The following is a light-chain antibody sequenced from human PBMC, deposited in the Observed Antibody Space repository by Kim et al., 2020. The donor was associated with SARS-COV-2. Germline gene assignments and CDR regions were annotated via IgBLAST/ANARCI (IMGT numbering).Light chain of an antibody. Sequence: EIVMTQSPLSLSVTPGEPASISCRSSQSLLHSNGYNYVDWYLQKPGQSPQVLIYMGFNRASGVPDRFSGSGSGTDFTLNISGMEAEDVGIYYCMQGLQTKLTFGRGTKVEIK. CDR3: MQGLQTKLT. CDR2: MGF. J-gene: IGKJ1*01. CDR1: QSLLHSNGYNY. V-gene: IGKV2-28*01.